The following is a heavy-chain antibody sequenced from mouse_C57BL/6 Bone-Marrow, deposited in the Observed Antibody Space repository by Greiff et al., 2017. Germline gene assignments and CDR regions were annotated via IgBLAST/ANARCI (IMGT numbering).Heavy chain of an antibody. D-gene: IGHD3-2*02. CDR3: ASELRLRQAWFAY. V-gene: IGHV1-64*01. J-gene: IGHJ3*01. Sequence: QVQLQQPGAELVKPGASVKLSCKASGYTFTSYWMHWVKQRPGQGLEWIGMIHPNSGSTNYNEKFKSKAKMTVDKSSSTAYMQLSSLTSQDSAVYYSASELRLRQAWFAYWGQGTLVTVSA. CDR2: IHPNSGST. CDR1: GYTFTSYW.